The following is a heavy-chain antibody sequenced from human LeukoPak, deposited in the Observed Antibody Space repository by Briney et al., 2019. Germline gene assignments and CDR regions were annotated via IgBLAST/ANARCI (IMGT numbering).Heavy chain of an antibody. CDR2: IYSGGST. Sequence: GGSLRLSCAASGFTFSTNYMTWVRQAPGKGLEWVSVIYSGGSTYYADSVKGRFTISRDNSKNTLYLQMNSLRAEDTAVYYCARDLGPGEGSDYWGQGTLVIVSS. V-gene: IGHV3-53*01. J-gene: IGHJ4*02. CDR3: ARDLGPGEGSDY. CDR1: GFTFSTNY. D-gene: IGHD7-27*01.